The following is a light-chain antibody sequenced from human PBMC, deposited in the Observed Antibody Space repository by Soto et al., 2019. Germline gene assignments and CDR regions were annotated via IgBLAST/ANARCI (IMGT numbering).Light chain of an antibody. V-gene: IGKV1-39*01. J-gene: IGKJ1*01. CDR2: AAS. Sequence: DIQMTQSPSSLSASVGDRVTITCRASQSISSYLNWYQQKPGKAPKLLIYAASSLQSGVPSRFSGSGSGTDFTITISSLQPEDFATYYCQQSYSTPRTFRQGTKVDIK. CDR3: QQSYSTPRT. CDR1: QSISSY.